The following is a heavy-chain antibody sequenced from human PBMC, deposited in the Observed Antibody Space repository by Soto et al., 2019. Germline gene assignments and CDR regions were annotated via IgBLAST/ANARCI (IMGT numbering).Heavy chain of an antibody. CDR2: ISYDGSNK. Sequence: QVQLVESGGGVVQPGRSLRLSCAASGFTFSSYAMHWVRQAPGKGLEWVAVISYDGSNKYYADSVKGRFTISRDNSKNTLYLQMNSLRAEDTAVYYCARVVSRSVRGRADYWGQGTLVTVSS. CDR3: ARVVSRSVRGRADY. D-gene: IGHD3-10*01. CDR1: GFTFSSYA. V-gene: IGHV3-30-3*01. J-gene: IGHJ4*02.